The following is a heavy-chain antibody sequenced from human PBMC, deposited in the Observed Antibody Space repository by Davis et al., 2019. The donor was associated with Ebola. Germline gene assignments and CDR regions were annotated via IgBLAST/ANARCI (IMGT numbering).Heavy chain of an antibody. D-gene: IGHD6-6*01. V-gene: IGHV3-66*01. J-gene: IGHJ6*02. CDR2: IYSGGST. Sequence: GGSLRLSCAASGFTVSSNYMSWVRQAPGKGLEWVSVIYSGGSTYYADSVKGRFTISRDNSKNTLYLQMNSLRAEDTAVYYYARERARYSSSWSGYYYYYYGMDVWGQGTTVTVSS. CDR1: GFTVSSNY. CDR3: ARERARYSSSWSGYYYYYYGMDV.